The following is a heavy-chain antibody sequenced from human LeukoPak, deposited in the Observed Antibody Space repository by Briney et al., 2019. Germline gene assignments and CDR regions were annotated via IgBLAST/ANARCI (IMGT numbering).Heavy chain of an antibody. J-gene: IGHJ4*02. D-gene: IGHD6-19*01. CDR3: ARQSSSGWYVY. CDR1: GGSISSYY. CDR2: IFYSGTT. Sequence: SETLSLTCTVSGGSISSYYWSWIRQPPGKGLEWIGFIFYSGTTNYNPSLKSRVTISVDTSKNQFSLKLSSVTAADTAVYYCARQSSSGWYVYWGQGSLVTVSS. V-gene: IGHV4-59*08.